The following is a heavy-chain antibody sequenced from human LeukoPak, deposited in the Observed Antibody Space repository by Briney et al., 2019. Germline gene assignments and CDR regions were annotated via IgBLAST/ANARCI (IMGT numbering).Heavy chain of an antibody. Sequence: GGSLRLSYAASGFTFSSYSMNWVRQAPGKGLEWASSISSSSSYIYYADSVKGRFTISRDNAKNSLYLQMNSLRAEDTAVYYCARDEAAADFDYWGQGTLVTVSS. V-gene: IGHV3-21*01. J-gene: IGHJ4*02. CDR2: ISSSSSYI. D-gene: IGHD6-13*01. CDR3: ARDEAAADFDY. CDR1: GFTFSSYS.